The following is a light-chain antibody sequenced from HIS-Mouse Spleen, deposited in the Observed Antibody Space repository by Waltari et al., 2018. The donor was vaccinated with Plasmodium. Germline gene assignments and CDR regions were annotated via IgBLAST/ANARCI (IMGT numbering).Light chain of an antibody. J-gene: IGLJ2*01. CDR2: EDS. Sequence: SYVLTQPPSVSVAPGKTARITCGGNNIGSKSVHWYPQKPGQAPVLVGYEDSDRPSGIPERFAGSNSGNTATLTISRVEAGDEADYYCQVWDSSSDHVVFGGGTKLTVL. CDR1: NIGSKS. V-gene: IGLV3-21*03. CDR3: QVWDSSSDHVV.